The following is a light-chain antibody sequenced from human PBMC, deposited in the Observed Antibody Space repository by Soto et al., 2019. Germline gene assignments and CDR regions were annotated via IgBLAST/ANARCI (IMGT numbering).Light chain of an antibody. CDR1: QTISSW. CDR3: QHYNSYSEA. CDR2: KAS. V-gene: IGKV1-5*03. Sequence: DIQRTQSRSTLSGSVGDRVTITCRASQTISSWLAWYQQKPGKAPKLLIYKASTLKSGVPSRFSGSGSGTEFTLTISSLQPDDFATYYCQHYNSYSEAFGQGTKLDIK. J-gene: IGKJ1*01.